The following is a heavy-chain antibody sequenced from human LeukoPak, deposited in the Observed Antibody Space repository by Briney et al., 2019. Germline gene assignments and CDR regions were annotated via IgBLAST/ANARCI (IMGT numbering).Heavy chain of an antibody. CDR1: GYTFTSYD. J-gene: IGHJ5*02. Sequence: ASVKVSCKASGYTFTSYDINWVRQATGQGLEWMGWMNPNSGNTGYAQKFQGRVTMTRNTSISTAYMELSSLRSEDTAVYYCARGKHYYGSSPPLNWFDPWGQGTLVTVSS. CDR3: ARGKHYYGSSPPLNWFDP. V-gene: IGHV1-8*02. D-gene: IGHD3-10*01. CDR2: MNPNSGNT.